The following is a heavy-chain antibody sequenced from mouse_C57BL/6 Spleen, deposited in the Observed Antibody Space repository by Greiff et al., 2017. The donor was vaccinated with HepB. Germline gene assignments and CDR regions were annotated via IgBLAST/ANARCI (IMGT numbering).Heavy chain of an antibody. CDR2: IYPGDGDT. J-gene: IGHJ1*03. V-gene: IGHV1-80*01. CDR3: ARLDGYYWYFDV. D-gene: IGHD2-3*01. CDR1: GYAFSSYW. Sequence: QVQQSGAELVKPGASVKISCKASGYAFSSYWMNWVKQRPGKGLEWIGQIYPGDGDTNYNGKFKGKATLTADKSSSTAYMQLSSLTSEDSAVYFCARLDGYYWYFDVWGIGTTVTVSS.